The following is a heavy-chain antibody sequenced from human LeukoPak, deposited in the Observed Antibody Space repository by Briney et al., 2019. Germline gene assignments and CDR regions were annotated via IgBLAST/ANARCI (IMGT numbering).Heavy chain of an antibody. J-gene: IGHJ6*03. CDR2: ISWSGRST. V-gene: IGHV3-23*01. D-gene: IGHD6-13*01. Sequence: PGWSLTLSCAASGFTFSSYAMSWVRQAPGKGLDWVSAISWSGRSTYYAESVKGRFTISRDNSKNTLYLQMNSLRAEDTAVYYCAKDGRGAAAGDIYYYYMDVWGKGTTVTVSS. CDR3: AKDGRGAAAGDIYYYYMDV. CDR1: GFTFSSYA.